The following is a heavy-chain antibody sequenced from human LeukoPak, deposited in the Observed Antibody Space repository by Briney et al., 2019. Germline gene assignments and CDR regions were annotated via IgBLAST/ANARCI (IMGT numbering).Heavy chain of an antibody. CDR1: GFTFSSYS. CDR3: ARDKIAAAAQFDY. J-gene: IGHJ4*02. D-gene: IGHD6-13*01. CDR2: ISSSSSYI. Sequence: GGSLRLSCAASGFTFSSYSVNWVRQAPGKGLEWVSSISSSSSYIYYADSVKGRFTISRDNAKNSLYLQMNSLSAEDTAVYYCARDKIAAAAQFDYWGQGTLVTVSS. V-gene: IGHV3-21*01.